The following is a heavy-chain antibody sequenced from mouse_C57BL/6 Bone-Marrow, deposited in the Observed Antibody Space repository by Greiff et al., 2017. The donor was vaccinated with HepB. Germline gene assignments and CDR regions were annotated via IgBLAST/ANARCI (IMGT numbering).Heavy chain of an antibody. CDR2: INPGSGGT. J-gene: IGHJ2*01. CDR1: GYAFTNYL. V-gene: IGHV1-54*01. D-gene: IGHD1-1*01. Sequence: QAQLQQSGAELVRPGTSVKVSCKASGYAFTNYLIEWVKQRPGQGLEWIGVINPGSGGTNYNEKFKGKATLTADKSSSTAYMQLSSLTSEDSAVYFCARKVLPYYFDYWGQGTTLTVSS. CDR3: ARKVLPYYFDY.